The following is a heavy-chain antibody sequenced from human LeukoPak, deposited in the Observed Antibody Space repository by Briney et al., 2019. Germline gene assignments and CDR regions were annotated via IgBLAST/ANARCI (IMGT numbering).Heavy chain of an antibody. J-gene: IGHJ5*02. CDR3: ARVQKGIAAAGSGGGWFEP. V-gene: IGHV3-11*01. CDR2: ISSGGSTI. D-gene: IGHD6-13*01. Sequence: PGGSLRLSCAASGFTFSDYYMSWIRQAPGKGLEWISYISSGGSTIYYADSVRGQFTISRDNAKKSLHLQMNSLRAEDTAVYYCARVQKGIAAAGSGGGWFEPWGQGTLVTVS. CDR1: GFTFSDYY.